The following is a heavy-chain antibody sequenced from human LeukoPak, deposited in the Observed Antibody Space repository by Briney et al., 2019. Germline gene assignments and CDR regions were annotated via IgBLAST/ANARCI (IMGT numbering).Heavy chain of an antibody. CDR1: GFTFDDYA. D-gene: IGHD6-19*01. CDR2: ISGDGGST. CDR3: AKDFQWLEYFDY. V-gene: IGHV3-43*02. J-gene: IGHJ4*02. Sequence: PGGSLRLSCAVSGFTFDDYAMHWVRQAPGKGLEWVSLISGDGGSTYYADSVKGRFTISRDNSKNSLYLQMNSLRTEDTALYYCAKDFQWLEYFDYWGQGTLVTVSS.